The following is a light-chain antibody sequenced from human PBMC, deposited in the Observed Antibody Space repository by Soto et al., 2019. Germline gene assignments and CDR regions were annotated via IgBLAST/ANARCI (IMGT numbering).Light chain of an antibody. CDR2: GAS. Sequence: EIVMTQSPATLSVSPGERATLSCRASQSVSSNLAWYQQKPGQAPTLLIYGASARATGIPARFSGSGSGTEFALTISSLQSEVFAVYYCQHYNNWPFTFGQGTKLEIK. CDR1: QSVSSN. J-gene: IGKJ2*01. CDR3: QHYNNWPFT. V-gene: IGKV3-15*01.